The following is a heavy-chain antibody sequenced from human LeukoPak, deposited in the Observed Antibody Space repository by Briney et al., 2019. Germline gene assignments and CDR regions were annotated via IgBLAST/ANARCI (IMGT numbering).Heavy chain of an antibody. J-gene: IGHJ3*02. CDR1: GGSNSSASYY. D-gene: IGHD6-13*01. V-gene: IGHV4-61*02. CDR2: IYTSGST. CDR3: ARDIAAAGLDAFDI. Sequence: SETLSLTCTVSGGSNSSASYYWSWIRQPAGKGLEWIGRIYTSGSTNYNPSLKSRVTISVDTSKNQFSLKLSSVTAADTAVYYCARDIAAAGLDAFDIWGQGTMVTVSS.